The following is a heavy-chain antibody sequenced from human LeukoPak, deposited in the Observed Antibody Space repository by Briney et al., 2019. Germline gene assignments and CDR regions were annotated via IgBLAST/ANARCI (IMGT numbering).Heavy chain of an antibody. CDR3: ATSGIMTTVPHYFDY. CDR1: GGSFSGYY. J-gene: IGHJ4*02. CDR2: INHSGST. Sequence: SETLSLTCAVYGGSFSGYYWSWIRQPPGKGLEWIGEINHSGSTNYNPSLKSRVTISVDTSKNQFSLKLSSVTAADTAVYYCATSGIMTTVPHYFDYWGQGTLVTVSS. D-gene: IGHD4-17*01. V-gene: IGHV4-34*01.